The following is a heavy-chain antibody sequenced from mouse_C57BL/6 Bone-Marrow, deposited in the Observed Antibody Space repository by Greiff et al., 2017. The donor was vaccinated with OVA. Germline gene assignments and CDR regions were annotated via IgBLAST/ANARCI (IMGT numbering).Heavy chain of an antibody. CDR2: IWGGGST. CDR3: AKLFITTVVTFD. J-gene: IGHJ3*01. CDR1: GFSFTSYG. V-gene: IGHV2-9*01. Sequence: QVQLKESGPGLVAPSQRLSITCTVSGFSFTSYGVDWVRQPPGKGLEWLGVIWGGGSTNYNSALMSRLSISKDNSKSQVFLKMNSLQTDDTAMYYCAKLFITTVVTFDWGQGTLVTVSA. D-gene: IGHD1-1*01.